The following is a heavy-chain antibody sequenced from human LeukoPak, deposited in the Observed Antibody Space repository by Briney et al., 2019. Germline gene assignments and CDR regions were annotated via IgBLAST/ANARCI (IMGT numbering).Heavy chain of an antibody. J-gene: IGHJ3*02. CDR2: IYYTGST. CDR1: GGSISSNY. CDR3: ARRGGSPLGAFDI. V-gene: IGHV4-59*01. D-gene: IGHD1-26*01. Sequence: SETLSLTCTVSGGSISSNYWSWIRQPPGKGLERIGYIYYTGSTNYNPSLESRVTISVDTSKNQFSLKLTSMTAADTAVYYCARRGGSPLGAFDIWGQGTMVTVSS.